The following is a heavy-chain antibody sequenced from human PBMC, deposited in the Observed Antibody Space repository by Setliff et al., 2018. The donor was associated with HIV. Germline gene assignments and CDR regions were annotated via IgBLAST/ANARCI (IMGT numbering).Heavy chain of an antibody. V-gene: IGHV4-4*09. J-gene: IGHJ4*02. CDR2: IYTSGIT. CDR1: GGSVSGYY. Sequence: LSLTCTISGGSVSGYYWSWIRQPPGKGLEWIGYIYTSGITNYNPSLKSRVTISVDTSKNQFSLKMASLVAADTAVYYCARGGDTNALDYWGQGTLVTVSS. CDR3: ARGGDTNALDY. D-gene: IGHD3-16*01.